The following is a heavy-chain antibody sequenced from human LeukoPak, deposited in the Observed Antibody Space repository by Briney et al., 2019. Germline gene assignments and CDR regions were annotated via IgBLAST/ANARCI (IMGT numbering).Heavy chain of an antibody. Sequence: GGSLRLSCAASGFTFSSYAMSWVRQAPGKGLEWVSAISGSGGSTYYADSVKGRFTISRDNSKNTLYLQMNSLRAEDTAVYYCAKGEALYYYYYMDVWGKGTTVTVSS. CDR3: AKGEALYYYYYMDV. CDR2: ISGSGGST. CDR1: GFTFSSYA. J-gene: IGHJ6*03. V-gene: IGHV3-23*01.